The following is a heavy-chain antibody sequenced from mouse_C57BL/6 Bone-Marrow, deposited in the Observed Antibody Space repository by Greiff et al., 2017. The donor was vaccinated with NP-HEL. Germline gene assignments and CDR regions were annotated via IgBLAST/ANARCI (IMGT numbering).Heavy chain of an antibody. CDR1: GYTFTSYW. D-gene: IGHD1-1*01. CDR2: IDPSDSET. J-gene: IGHJ1*03. CDR3: ARGFSIYYYGSDWYFDV. Sequence: VQLQQSGAELVRPGSSVKLSCKASGYTFTSYWMHWVKQRPIQGLEWIGNIDPSDSETHYNQKFKDKATLTVDKSSSTAYMQLSSLTSEDSAVYYCARGFSIYYYGSDWYFDVWGTGTTVTVSS. V-gene: IGHV1-52*01.